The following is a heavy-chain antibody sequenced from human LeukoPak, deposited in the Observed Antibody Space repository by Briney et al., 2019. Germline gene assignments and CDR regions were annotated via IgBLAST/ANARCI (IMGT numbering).Heavy chain of an antibody. D-gene: IGHD6-6*01. V-gene: IGHV4-34*01. CDR1: GGSFSGYY. J-gene: IGHJ4*02. CDR2: INHSGST. Sequence: SETLSLTCSVYGGSFSGYYWSWIRQPPGKGLEWIGEINHSGSTNYNPSLKSRVTISVDTSKNQFSLKLSSVTAADTAVYYCAGSNVDSSSSGYWGQGTLVTVSS. CDR3: AGSNVDSSSSGY.